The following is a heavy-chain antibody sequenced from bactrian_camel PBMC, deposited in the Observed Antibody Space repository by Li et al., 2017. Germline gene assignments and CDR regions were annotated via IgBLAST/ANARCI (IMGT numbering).Heavy chain of an antibody. V-gene: IGHV3S67*01. CDR2: ITGGGST. J-gene: IGHJ4*01. CDR1: LYIYSGYC. Sequence: VQLVESGGRSVQAGGSLRLSCEISLYIYSGYCMGWFRQAPGKERETVASITGGGSTYSAPAVKGRFTISRDSAKNTVYLQMNNLQPEDTATYYCAEGRGSRGEHCYSLNYWGQGTQVTVS. D-gene: IGHD6*01. CDR3: AEGRGSRGEHCYSLNY.